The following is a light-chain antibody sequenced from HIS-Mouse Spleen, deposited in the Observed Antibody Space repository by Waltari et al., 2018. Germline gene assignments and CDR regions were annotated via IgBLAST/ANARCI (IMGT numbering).Light chain of an antibody. CDR2: EDS. Sequence: SYELTQPPSVSVSPGQTARITCSGDALPKKYAYLYLQKSGQAPVLVIYEDSKRPPGIPERFSGSSSGTMATLTISGAQVEDEADYYCYSTDSSGNHRVFGGGTKLTVL. CDR3: YSTDSSGNHRV. V-gene: IGLV3-10*01. CDR1: ALPKKY. J-gene: IGLJ2*01.